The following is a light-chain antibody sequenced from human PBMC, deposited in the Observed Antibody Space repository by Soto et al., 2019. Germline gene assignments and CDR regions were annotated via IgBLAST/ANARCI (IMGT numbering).Light chain of an antibody. Sequence: IVLTQSPASLSLSPGERATLSCGASHTIASVYLAWYQHKPGLAPRLLIYDTSIRATGIPDRFTGSGSGTDFTLTISRLETEDFAVYYGQQYDTSLTFGGGTKVEIK. V-gene: IGKV3D-20*01. CDR2: DTS. CDR1: HTIASVY. J-gene: IGKJ4*01. CDR3: QQYDTSLT.